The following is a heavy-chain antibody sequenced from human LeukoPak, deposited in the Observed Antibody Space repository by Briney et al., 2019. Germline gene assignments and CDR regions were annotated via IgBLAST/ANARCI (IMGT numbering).Heavy chain of an antibody. Sequence: GGSLRLSCAASGFTVSSNYMSWVRQAPGKGLEWVSSISSSSSYIYYADSVKGRFTISRDNAKNSLYLQMNSLRAEDTAVYYCAREGRYYDSSGSPTGYWGQGTLVTVSS. D-gene: IGHD3-22*01. CDR3: AREGRYYDSSGSPTGY. CDR1: GFTVSSNY. V-gene: IGHV3-21*01. CDR2: ISSSSSYI. J-gene: IGHJ4*02.